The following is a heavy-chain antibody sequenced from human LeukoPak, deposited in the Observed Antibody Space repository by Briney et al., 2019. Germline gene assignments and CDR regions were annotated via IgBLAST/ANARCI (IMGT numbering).Heavy chain of an antibody. Sequence: PGGSLRLSCATSGFIFSNYAMSWVRQAPGKGLEWVSTIGETGSRTHYVDSVKGRFTISRDNSKNTLYLQMNSLRAEDTAIYYCAKESWRFDSWGRGTLVTVSS. J-gene: IGHJ4*02. CDR3: AKESWRFDS. CDR1: GFIFSNYA. D-gene: IGHD3-10*01. CDR2: IGETGSRT. V-gene: IGHV3-23*01.